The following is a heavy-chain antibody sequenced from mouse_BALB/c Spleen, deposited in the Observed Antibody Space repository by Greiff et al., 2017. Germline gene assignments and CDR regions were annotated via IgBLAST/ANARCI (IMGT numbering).Heavy chain of an antibody. D-gene: IGHD2-4*01. CDR1: GFSLSRYS. CDR3: ARNPMITTTPDAMDY. Sequence: VKLVESGPGLVAPSQSLSITCTVSGFSLSRYSVHWVRQPPGKGLEWLGMIWGGGSTDYNSALKSRLSISKDNSKSQVFLKMNSLQTDDTAMYYCARNPMITTTPDAMDYWGQGTSVTVSS. V-gene: IGHV2-6-4*01. J-gene: IGHJ4*01. CDR2: IWGGGST.